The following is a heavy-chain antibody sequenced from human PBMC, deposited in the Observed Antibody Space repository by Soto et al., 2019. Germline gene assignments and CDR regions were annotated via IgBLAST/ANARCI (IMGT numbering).Heavy chain of an antibody. CDR2: ISGSGGST. D-gene: IGHD6-13*01. J-gene: IGHJ5*02. V-gene: IGHV3-23*01. CDR3: APVGQQHNWFDP. Sequence: QPGGSLRLSCAASGFTFSSYAMSWVRQAPGKGLEWVSAISGSGGSTYYADSVKGRFTISRDNSKNTLYLQMNSLRAEDTAVYYCAPVGQQHNWFDPWGQGTLVTVSS. CDR1: GFTFSSYA.